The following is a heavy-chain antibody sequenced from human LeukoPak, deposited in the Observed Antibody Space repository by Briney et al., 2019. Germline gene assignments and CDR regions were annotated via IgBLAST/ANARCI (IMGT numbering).Heavy chain of an antibody. D-gene: IGHD2-2*01. CDR1: GFTFSNYA. CDR3: AKEYCSSSSCHGYFDY. Sequence: GGSLRLSCAASGFTFSNYAMSWVRQAPGEGLEWVSVIGVTGNTYYGDSVKGRFIISRDNSKNTLFLQMTSLRAEDTAIYYCAKEYCSSSSCHGYFDYWGQGTLVSVSS. CDR2: IGVTGNT. V-gene: IGHV3-23*01. J-gene: IGHJ4*02.